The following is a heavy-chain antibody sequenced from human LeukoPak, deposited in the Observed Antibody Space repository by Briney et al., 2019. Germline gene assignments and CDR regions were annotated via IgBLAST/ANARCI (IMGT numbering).Heavy chain of an antibody. Sequence: SVKVSCKASGGTFSSYAISWVRQAPGQGLEWMGGIIPIFGAANYAQKSQGRVTITTDESTSTAYMELSSLRSEDTAVYYCARDTTYYYDSSGYRYGFDPWGQGTLVTVSS. J-gene: IGHJ5*02. CDR3: ARDTTYYYDSSGYRYGFDP. D-gene: IGHD3-22*01. CDR1: GGTFSSYA. CDR2: IIPIFGAA. V-gene: IGHV1-69*05.